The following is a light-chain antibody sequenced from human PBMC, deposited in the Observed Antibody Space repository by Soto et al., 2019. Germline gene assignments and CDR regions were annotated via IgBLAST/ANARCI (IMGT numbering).Light chain of an antibody. J-gene: IGLJ3*02. CDR1: SSSVGAGYD. CDR3: QSFDNSLSGWV. CDR2: ANR. Sequence: QSVLTQPPSVSGAPGQRVTISCTGSSSSVGAGYDVQWYQQSPGTAPKLLIYANRDRPSGVPDRFSGSRSDTSASLAITGLQAEDEADYYCQSFDNSLSGWVFGGGTKVTVL. V-gene: IGLV1-40*01.